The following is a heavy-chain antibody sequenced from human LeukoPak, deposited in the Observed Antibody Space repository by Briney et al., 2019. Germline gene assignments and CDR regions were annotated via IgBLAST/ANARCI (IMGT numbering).Heavy chain of an antibody. CDR3: ARGVSSGWDYYYYYMDV. D-gene: IGHD6-19*01. CDR1: GFTFSSYS. V-gene: IGHV3-21*01. J-gene: IGHJ6*03. CDR2: ISSSSSYI. Sequence: PGGSLRLSCAASGFTFSSYSMNWVRQAPGKGLEWVSSISSSSSYIYYADSVKGRFTISRDNAKNSLYLQMNSLRAEDTAVYYCARGVSSGWDYYYYYMDVWGKGTTVTVSS.